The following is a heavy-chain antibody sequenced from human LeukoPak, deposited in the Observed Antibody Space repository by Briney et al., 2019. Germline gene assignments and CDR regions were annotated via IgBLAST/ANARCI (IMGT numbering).Heavy chain of an antibody. J-gene: IGHJ3*02. CDR1: GYSISSGYY. CDR2: NYHSGST. D-gene: IGHD6-19*01. V-gene: IGHV4-38-2*02. Sequence: SETLSLTCTVSGYSISSGYYWGCIRQPPGQGLEWIGSNYHSGSTYYNPSLKSRVTISVDTSKNQCSLKLSSVTAADTAVYYCPIATHEYSSGWYEGPEAFDIWGQRTMVTVSS. CDR3: PIATHEYSSGWYEGPEAFDI.